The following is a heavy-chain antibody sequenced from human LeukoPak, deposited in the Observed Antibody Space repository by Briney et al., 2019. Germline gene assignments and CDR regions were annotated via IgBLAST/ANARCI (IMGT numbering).Heavy chain of an antibody. CDR2: ISSSSSYI. CDR3: AKVMPPGRIRFYSYYMDV. D-gene: IGHD2-15*01. V-gene: IGHV3-21*01. CDR1: GFTFSSYS. Sequence: GGSLRLSCAASGFTFSSYSMNWVRQAPGKGLEWVSSISSSSSYIYYADSVKGRFTISRDKSKNTLSLQMNGLRAEDTAVYYCAKVMPPGRIRFYSYYMDVWGKGTTVSVS. J-gene: IGHJ6*03.